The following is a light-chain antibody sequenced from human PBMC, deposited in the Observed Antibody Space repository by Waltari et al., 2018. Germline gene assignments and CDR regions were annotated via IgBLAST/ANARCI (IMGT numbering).Light chain of an antibody. CDR3: QHYHDSTS. Sequence: EIVLTQSPGTLSLSPGEGATLSCRASQSVRSNYIAWYQHKPGQAPRLLIYGAGTRATGISDRFSGSGSGTDFTLTISRLEAEDSAVYYCQHYHDSTSFGAGTKVDIK. CDR2: GAG. V-gene: IGKV3-20*01. CDR1: QSVRSNY. J-gene: IGKJ4*01.